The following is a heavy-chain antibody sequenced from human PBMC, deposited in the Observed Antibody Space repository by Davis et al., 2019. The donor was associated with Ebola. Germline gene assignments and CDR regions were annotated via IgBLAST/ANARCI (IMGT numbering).Heavy chain of an antibody. D-gene: IGHD4-17*01. J-gene: IGHJ4*02. CDR2: INIYNGNT. Sequence: ASVKVSCKASGYTFSNYGISWVRQAPGQGLEWMGWINIYNGNTYYAQKLQGRVTMTTDTSTSTAYMELRSLTSDDTAVYFCARDPRLYGDLDSWGQGTLVAVSS. CDR1: GYTFSNYG. V-gene: IGHV1-18*01. CDR3: ARDPRLYGDLDS.